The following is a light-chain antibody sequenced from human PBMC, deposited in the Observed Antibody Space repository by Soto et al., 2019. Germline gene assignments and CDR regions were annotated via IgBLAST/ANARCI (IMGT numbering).Light chain of an antibody. CDR2: DAS. Sequence: DIQMAQSPSTLSAFTGDRVTFTCRASQRISGQLAWYQQRPGKAPKLLISDASNLNGGVPSRFSGSGSGTEFTLTISSLQPDDSATYYCHQYSAYPVTFGGGTKVDIK. V-gene: IGKV1-5*01. CDR3: HQYSAYPVT. CDR1: QRISGQ. J-gene: IGKJ4*01.